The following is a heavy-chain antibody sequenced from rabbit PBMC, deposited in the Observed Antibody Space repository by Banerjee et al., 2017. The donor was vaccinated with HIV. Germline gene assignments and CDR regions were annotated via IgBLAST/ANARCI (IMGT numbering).Heavy chain of an antibody. V-gene: IGHV1S7*01. CDR1: GFDFSSYY. D-gene: IGHD6-1*01. CDR3: ARALSYGYAGYAYANL. Sequence: QSLEETGGGLVQPGGSLTLSCKASGFDFSSYYMSWVRQAPGKGLEWIGIIYTGKGSTDYASWVNGRFTISSDNAQNTVDLQMNSLTAADTATYFCARALSYGYAGYAYANLWGPGTLVTVS. J-gene: IGHJ4*01. CDR2: IYTGKGST.